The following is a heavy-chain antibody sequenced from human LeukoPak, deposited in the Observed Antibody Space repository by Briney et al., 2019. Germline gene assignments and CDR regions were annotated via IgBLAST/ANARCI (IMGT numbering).Heavy chain of an antibody. Sequence: PSQTLSLTCTVSGGSISSGSYYWSWIRQPAGKGLEWIGSIYYSGSTYYNPSLKSRVTISVDTSKNQFSLKLSSVTAADTAVYYCARHLLVAENYDFWSGYDSAAAYYFDYWGQGTLVTVSS. D-gene: IGHD3-3*01. CDR3: ARHLLVAENYDFWSGYDSAAAYYFDY. J-gene: IGHJ4*02. CDR2: IYYSGST. CDR1: GGSISSGSYY. V-gene: IGHV4-30-2*03.